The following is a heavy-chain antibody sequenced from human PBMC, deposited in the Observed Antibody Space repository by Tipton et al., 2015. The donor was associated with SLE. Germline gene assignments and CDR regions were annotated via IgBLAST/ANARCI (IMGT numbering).Heavy chain of an antibody. J-gene: IGHJ4*02. CDR2: FYDGGST. CDR3: ARDRGGWYNFDS. D-gene: IGHD6-19*01. Sequence: TLSLTCTVSGGSIESHYWTWIRQPPGKDLEWVGFFYDGGSTGYNPSLKSRVTISADRSKNQFSMNLKSVTAADSAVYYCARDRGGWYNFDSWGQGTLVTVSS. CDR1: GGSIESHY. V-gene: IGHV4-59*11.